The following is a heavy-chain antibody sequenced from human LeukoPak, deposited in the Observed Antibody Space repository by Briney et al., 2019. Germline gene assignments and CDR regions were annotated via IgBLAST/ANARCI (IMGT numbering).Heavy chain of an antibody. D-gene: IGHD2-2*01. CDR1: GFTFSSYA. Sequence: PGGSLRLSCAASGFTFSSYAMSWVRQAPGKGLEWVANIKQDGSEKYYVDSVKGRFTISRDNAKNSLYLQMNSLRAEDTAVYYCARDSVIVVVTFPDYWGQGTLVTVSS. V-gene: IGHV3-7*01. CDR2: IKQDGSEK. J-gene: IGHJ4*02. CDR3: ARDSVIVVVTFPDY.